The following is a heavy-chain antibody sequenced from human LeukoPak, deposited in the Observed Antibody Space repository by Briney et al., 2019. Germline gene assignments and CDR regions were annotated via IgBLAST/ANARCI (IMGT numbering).Heavy chain of an antibody. J-gene: IGHJ6*02. V-gene: IGHV1-8*01. D-gene: IGHD6-19*01. Sequence: ASVKVSCKASGYTFTSYDINWERQATGQGLEWMGWMNPNSGNTGYAQKFQGRVTVTRNTSISTAYMELSSLRSEDTAVYYCAGIAVAGDGTQYYYYGMDVWGQGTTVTVSS. CDR1: GYTFTSYD. CDR2: MNPNSGNT. CDR3: AGIAVAGDGTQYYYYGMDV.